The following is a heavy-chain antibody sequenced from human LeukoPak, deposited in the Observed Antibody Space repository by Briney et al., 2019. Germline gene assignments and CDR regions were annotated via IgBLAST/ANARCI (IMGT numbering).Heavy chain of an antibody. CDR1: GDSFTSYW. J-gene: IGHJ4*02. CDR2: IHPGDSET. V-gene: IGHV5-51*01. D-gene: IGHD2-2*01. Sequence: GESLKISCKGSGDSFTSYWIAWVRQMPGKGLEWMGIIHPGDSETRYSPSFEGQVTISADKSINTAYLQWSGLKASDTAMYYCARIGGYCTSTTCYQPLDYWGQGTLVTVSS. CDR3: ARIGGYCTSTTCYQPLDY.